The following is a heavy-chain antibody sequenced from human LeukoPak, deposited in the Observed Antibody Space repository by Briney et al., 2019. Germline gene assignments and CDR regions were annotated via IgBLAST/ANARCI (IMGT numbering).Heavy chain of an antibody. V-gene: IGHV4-59*08. CDR3: ARLGGYENY. J-gene: IGHJ4*02. CDR1: GGSISSYY. Sequence: PSETLSLTCTVSGGSISSYYWSWIRQPPGKGLEWIGYIFYSGSTNYNPSLRSRVTISLDTSKNQFSLQLSSVTAADTAVYYCARLGGYENYWGQGTLVTVSS. CDR2: IFYSGST. D-gene: IGHD5-12*01.